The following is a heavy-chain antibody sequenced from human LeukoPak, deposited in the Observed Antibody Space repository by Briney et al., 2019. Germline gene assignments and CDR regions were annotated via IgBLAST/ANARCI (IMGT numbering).Heavy chain of an antibody. V-gene: IGHV4-34*01. J-gene: IGHJ4*02. CDR3: AREGAVSGSPFDY. CDR2: ISHSGST. Sequence: SETLSLTCAVYGGSFSGCYWSWIRQPPGKGLEWIGEISHSGSTNYNPSLKSRVTVSVDTSKNQSSLKLSSVTAADTAMYYCAREGAVSGSPFDYWGQGTLVTVSS. D-gene: IGHD3-22*01. CDR1: GGSFSGCY.